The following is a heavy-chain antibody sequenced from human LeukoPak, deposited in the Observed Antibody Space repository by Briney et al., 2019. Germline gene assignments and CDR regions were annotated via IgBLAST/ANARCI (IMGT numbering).Heavy chain of an antibody. J-gene: IGHJ4*02. CDR2: ISYDGSNK. Sequence: GGSLRLSCAASGFTFSSYGMHWVRQAPGKGLEWVAVISYDGSNKYYADSVKGRFTISRDNSKNTLYLQMNSLRAEDTAVYYCARDRQLAFKDPFDYWGQGTLVTVSS. CDR1: GFTFSSYG. CDR3: ARDRQLAFKDPFDY. V-gene: IGHV3-30*19. D-gene: IGHD6-13*01.